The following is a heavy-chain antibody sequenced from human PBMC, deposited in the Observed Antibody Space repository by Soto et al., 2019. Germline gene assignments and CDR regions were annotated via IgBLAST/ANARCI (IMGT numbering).Heavy chain of an antibody. D-gene: IGHD3-3*01. J-gene: IGHJ4*02. CDR3: ARGTYNDFWSGYPEGPSTFDY. Sequence: QVQLQESGPGLVKPSQTLSLTCTVSGGSISSGGYYWSWIRQHPGKGLEWIGYIYYSGSTYYNPYLKSRVTISVDTSKKQFSLKLSSVTAADTAVYYCARGTYNDFWSGYPEGPSTFDYWGQGTLVTVSS. V-gene: IGHV4-31*03. CDR2: IYYSGST. CDR1: GGSISSGGYY.